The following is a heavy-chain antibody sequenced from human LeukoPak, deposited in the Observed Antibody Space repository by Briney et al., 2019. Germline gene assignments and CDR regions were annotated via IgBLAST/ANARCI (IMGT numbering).Heavy chain of an antibody. CDR2: INQDGSEK. D-gene: IGHD6-13*01. V-gene: IGHV3-7*01. J-gene: IGHJ6*03. CDR1: GFIFSSYW. Sequence: GSLRLSCAASGFIFSSYWMSWVRQAPGKGLEWVANINQDGSEKYYVDSVKGRFTISRDNAKNSLYLQMNSLRAEDTAVYYCAREEQQLVNYYYYYYMDVWGKGTTVTVSS. CDR3: AREEQQLVNYYYYYYMDV.